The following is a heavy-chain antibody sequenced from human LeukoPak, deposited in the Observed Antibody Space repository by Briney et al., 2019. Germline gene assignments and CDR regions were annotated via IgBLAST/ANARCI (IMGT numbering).Heavy chain of an antibody. CDR2: INPNSGGT. V-gene: IGHV1-2*02. D-gene: IGHD3-3*01. Sequence: ASVKVSCKASGYTFTGYYMHWVRQAPGQGLEWMGWINPNSGGTNYAQKFQGRVTMTRDTSISTAYMELSRLRSDDTAVYYCARSHGGITIRNWFDPWGQGTLVTASS. J-gene: IGHJ5*02. CDR1: GYTFTGYY. CDR3: ARSHGGITIRNWFDP.